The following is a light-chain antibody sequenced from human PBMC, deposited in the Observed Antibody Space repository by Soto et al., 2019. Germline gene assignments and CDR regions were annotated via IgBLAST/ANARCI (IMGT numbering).Light chain of an antibody. CDR3: QQTYSDIS. CDR1: RTINTY. J-gene: IGKJ4*01. CDR2: RAS. V-gene: IGKV1-39*01. Sequence: DVRMTQSPSSLSASVGDTIIITCRASRTINTYLNWFQQKPGEPPRLLIYRASTLHDGVPSRFSGSGSGADFTLTISGLQPEDFASYHCQQTYSDISFGGGTKV.